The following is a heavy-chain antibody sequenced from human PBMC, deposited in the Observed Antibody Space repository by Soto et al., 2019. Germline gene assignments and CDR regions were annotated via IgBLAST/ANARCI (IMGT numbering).Heavy chain of an antibody. Sequence: QVQLQESGPGLVKPSQTLSLTCTVSGGSISSGGYYWSWIRQHPGKGLEWIGYIYYSGSTYYNPSLKSRVTIAVDTSKNQFSLKLSSVTAADTAVYYCARDNGPINWYFDLWGRGTLVTVSS. CDR1: GGSISSGGYY. CDR3: ARDNGPINWYFDL. V-gene: IGHV4-31*03. CDR2: IYYSGST. D-gene: IGHD2-8*01. J-gene: IGHJ2*01.